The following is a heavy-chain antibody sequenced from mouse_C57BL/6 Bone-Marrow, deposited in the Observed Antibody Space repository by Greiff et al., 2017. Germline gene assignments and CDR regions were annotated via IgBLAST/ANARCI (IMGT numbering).Heavy chain of an antibody. Sequence: ESGPGLVKPSQSLSLTCSVTGYSITSGYYWNWIRQFPGNKLEWMGYISYDGSNNYNPSLKNRISITRDTSKNQFFLKLNSVTTEDTATYYCARGGLPYAMDYWGKGTSVTVSS. CDR2: ISYDGSN. CDR1: GYSITSGYY. V-gene: IGHV3-6*01. J-gene: IGHJ4*01. CDR3: ARGGLPYAMDY. D-gene: IGHD2-2*01.